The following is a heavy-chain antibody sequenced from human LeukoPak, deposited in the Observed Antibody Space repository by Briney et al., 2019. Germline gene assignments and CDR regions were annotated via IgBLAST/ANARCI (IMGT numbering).Heavy chain of an antibody. Sequence: SETLSLTCAVYGGSFSGYYWSWIRQPPGKGLEWIGEINHSGNTNYNPSLKSRVTISVDTSKNQFSLKLSSVTAADTAVYYCARAVGYCSGGSCPLWYYYYGMDVWGQGTTVTVSS. D-gene: IGHD2-15*01. CDR3: ARAVGYCSGGSCPLWYYYYGMDV. CDR2: INHSGNT. J-gene: IGHJ6*02. V-gene: IGHV4-34*01. CDR1: GGSFSGYY.